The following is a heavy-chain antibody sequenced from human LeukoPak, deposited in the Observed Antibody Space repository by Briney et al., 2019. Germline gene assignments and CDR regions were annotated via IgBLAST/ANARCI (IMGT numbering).Heavy chain of an antibody. J-gene: IGHJ3*02. CDR3: GRAGLITMVRGVIGDAFDI. CDR2: FFYSGST. CDR1: RGPLSSHY. V-gene: IGHV4-59*11. D-gene: IGHD3-10*01. Sequence: SETLSLTFSGPRGPLSSHYWTWIRQPPGKGQGWIGSFFYSGSTNYNPSLKSRVTISVDTSKNQFSLKLSSVTAADTAVYYCGRAGLITMVRGVIGDAFDIGGQGTMVTVSS.